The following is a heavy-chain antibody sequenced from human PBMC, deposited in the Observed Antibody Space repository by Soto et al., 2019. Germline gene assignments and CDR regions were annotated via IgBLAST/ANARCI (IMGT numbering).Heavy chain of an antibody. CDR1: GGSISSSSYY. CDR3: ARDYGDYQFDY. Sequence: SETLSLTCTVSGGSISSSSYYWGWLRQPPGKGLEWIGNIYYRGTTYYNPSLKGRVTISVDTSKNQFSLKLASVTAADTAVYYCARDYGDYQFDYWGQGTLVTVSS. D-gene: IGHD4-17*01. J-gene: IGHJ4*02. CDR2: IYYRGTT. V-gene: IGHV4-39*02.